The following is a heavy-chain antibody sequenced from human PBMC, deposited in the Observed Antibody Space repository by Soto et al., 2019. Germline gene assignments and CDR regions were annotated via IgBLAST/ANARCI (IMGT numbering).Heavy chain of an antibody. Sequence: QVQLQQSGPGLVTPSQTLSLTCDISGDSIFSTNVAWNWIRQSPSRGLEWLGRTYYMSEWYNDYAVSVRSRIIVTADTSRNQVSLQLNSVTPEDTAVYYCARGKNSAFDYWGQGTLVTVSS. D-gene: IGHD6-13*01. CDR3: ARGKNSAFDY. V-gene: IGHV6-1*01. CDR1: GDSIFSTNVA. J-gene: IGHJ4*02. CDR2: TYYMSEWYN.